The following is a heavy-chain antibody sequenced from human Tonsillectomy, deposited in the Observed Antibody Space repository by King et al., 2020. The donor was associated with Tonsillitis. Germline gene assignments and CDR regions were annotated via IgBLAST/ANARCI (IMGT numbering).Heavy chain of an antibody. CDR1: GGTFSSYA. CDR3: ARSGNTMVRGRSYYYYMDV. J-gene: IGHJ6*03. D-gene: IGHD3-10*01. Sequence: VQLVESGAEVKKPGSSVKVSCKASGGTFSSYAISWVRQAPGQGLEWMGGIIPILGTTNYAQTFQGRVTITADESTSTAYMELSSLRSEDTAVYYCARSGNTMVRGRSYYYYMDVWGKGTTVTVSS. V-gene: IGHV1-69*01. CDR2: IIPILGTT.